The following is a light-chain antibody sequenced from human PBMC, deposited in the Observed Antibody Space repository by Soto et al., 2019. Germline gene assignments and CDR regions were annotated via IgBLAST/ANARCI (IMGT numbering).Light chain of an antibody. CDR3: QQRSNCCVT. J-gene: IGKJ1*01. Sequence: EIVLTQSPATLSLSPGERATLSCRASQSVSSYLAWYQQKPGQAPRLLIYDASNRATGIPARFSGSGSGTDFTLTISSLEPEDFAVYYCQQRSNCCVTFGQGTKVESK. CDR2: DAS. CDR1: QSVSSY. V-gene: IGKV3-11*01.